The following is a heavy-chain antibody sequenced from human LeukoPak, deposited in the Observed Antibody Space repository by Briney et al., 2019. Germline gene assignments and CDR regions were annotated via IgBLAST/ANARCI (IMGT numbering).Heavy chain of an antibody. Sequence: GGSLRLSCAASGFTFSSYAMSWVRQAPGKGLEWVSAISGSGGSTYYADSVKGRFTISRDNSKNTLYLQMNSLRAEDTAVYYCAKSGGYYDSSGYPPGDAFDIWGQGTMVTVSS. D-gene: IGHD3-22*01. V-gene: IGHV3-23*01. CDR1: GFTFSSYA. CDR2: ISGSGGST. CDR3: AKSGGYYDSSGYPPGDAFDI. J-gene: IGHJ3*02.